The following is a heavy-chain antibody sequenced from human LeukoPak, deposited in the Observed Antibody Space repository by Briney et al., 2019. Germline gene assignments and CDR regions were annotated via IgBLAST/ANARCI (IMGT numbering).Heavy chain of an antibody. Sequence: SVKVSCKASGGTFSSYAISWVRQAPGQGLEWMGGIIPIFGTANYAQKFQGRVTITRDTSASTAYMELSSLRSEDTAVYYCARDLGVGYNLFDYWGQGTLVTVSS. CDR3: ARDLGVGYNLFDY. V-gene: IGHV1-69*05. J-gene: IGHJ4*02. CDR2: IIPIFGTA. CDR1: GGTFSSYA. D-gene: IGHD5-24*01.